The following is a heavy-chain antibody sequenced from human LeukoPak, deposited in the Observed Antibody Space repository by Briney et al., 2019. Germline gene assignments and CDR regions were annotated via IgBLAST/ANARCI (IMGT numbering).Heavy chain of an antibody. CDR2: IYYSGST. D-gene: IGHD3-10*01. V-gene: IGHV4-59*01. CDR1: GGSIGSYY. Sequence: SETLSLTCTVSGGSIGSYYWSWIRQPPGKGLEWIGYIYYSGSTNYNPSLKSRVTISVDTSKNQFSLKLSSVTAADTAVYYCARAAYGSGSLHWFDPWGRGTLVTVSS. CDR3: ARAAYGSGSLHWFDP. J-gene: IGHJ5*02.